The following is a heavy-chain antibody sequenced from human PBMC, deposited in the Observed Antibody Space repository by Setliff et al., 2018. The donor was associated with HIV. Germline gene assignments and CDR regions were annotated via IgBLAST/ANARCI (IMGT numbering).Heavy chain of an antibody. J-gene: IGHJ4*02. CDR2: IWFDGSNK. Sequence: GGSLRLSCAASAFTLRNYGMHWVRQAPGKGLEWVAVIWFDGSNKYFSDSVKGRFSISRDISKNTVYLQMNSLRAEDTAVYFCAVGGGTVSRGIDYWGQGTLVTVSS. V-gene: IGHV3-33*01. CDR3: AVGGGTVSRGIDY. D-gene: IGHD3-10*01. CDR1: AFTLRNYG.